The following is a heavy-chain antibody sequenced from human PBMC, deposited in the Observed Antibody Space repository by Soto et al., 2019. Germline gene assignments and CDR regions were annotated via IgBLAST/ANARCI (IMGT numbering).Heavy chain of an antibody. CDR2: IYYRGNA. V-gene: IGHV4-39*01. J-gene: IGHJ4*02. CDR1: DDSINNDKYY. D-gene: IGHD3-9*01. Sequence: QLQLQESGPGLVKPSETLSLTCSVSDDSINNDKYYWGWIRQPPGKGLEWIGSIYYRGNAYYNPSLQTRVTISRDKSRSQFSLQLNSVTAADSAVYFCARLEGLATISYYFDFWGPGALVTVSS. CDR3: ARLEGLATISYYFDF.